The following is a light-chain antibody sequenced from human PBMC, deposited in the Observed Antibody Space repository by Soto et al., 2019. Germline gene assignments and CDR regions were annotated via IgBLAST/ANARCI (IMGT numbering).Light chain of an antibody. V-gene: IGKV1-39*01. J-gene: IGKJ2*01. Sequence: IQMTQSPSSLSAFVRDRVTVTCRASQSINIYLNWYQQRPGKAPTLLIYGASSLQSGVASRFSGGGSRTDFTLTISSLQPVDFATYYCQQSFRSPYTFGQGTKLEIK. CDR3: QQSFRSPYT. CDR1: QSINIY. CDR2: GAS.